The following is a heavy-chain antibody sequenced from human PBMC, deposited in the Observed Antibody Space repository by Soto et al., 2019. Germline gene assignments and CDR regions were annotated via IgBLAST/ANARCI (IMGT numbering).Heavy chain of an antibody. J-gene: IGHJ5*02. Sequence: ASVKVSCKASGYTFTGYYMHWVRQAPGQGLEWMGWINPNSGGTNYAQKFQGRVTMTRDTSISTAYMELSRLRSDDTAVYYCARAENNKYYYDSSGSCPWGQGTLVTVSS. CDR3: ARAENNKYYYDSSGSCP. CDR1: GYTFTGYY. V-gene: IGHV1-2*02. CDR2: INPNSGGT. D-gene: IGHD3-22*01.